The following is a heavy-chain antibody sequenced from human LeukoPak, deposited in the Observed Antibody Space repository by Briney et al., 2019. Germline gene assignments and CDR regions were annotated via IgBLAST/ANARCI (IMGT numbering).Heavy chain of an antibody. J-gene: IGHJ3*02. V-gene: IGHV1-24*01. CDR1: GYTLTELS. D-gene: IGHD1-26*01. Sequence: GASVKVSCKVSGYTLTELSMHWVRQAPGKGLEWMGGFDPEDGETIYAQKFQSRVTMTEDTSTDTAYMELSSLRSGDTAVYYCATEIGRPNAFDIWGQGTMVTVSS. CDR3: ATEIGRPNAFDI. CDR2: FDPEDGET.